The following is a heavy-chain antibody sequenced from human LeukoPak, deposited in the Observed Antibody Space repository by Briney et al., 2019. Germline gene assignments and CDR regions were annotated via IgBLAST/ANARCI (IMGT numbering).Heavy chain of an antibody. Sequence: GGSLRLSCAASGFTFDDYVMHWVRQAPGKGLEWVSLISGDGGSTYYADSVKGRFTISRDNSKNSLYLQMNSLRTEDTALYYCAKDMWRFGELDYDYWGQGTLVTVSS. CDR3: AKDMWRFGELDYDY. D-gene: IGHD3-10*01. CDR2: ISGDGGST. V-gene: IGHV3-43*02. J-gene: IGHJ4*02. CDR1: GFTFDDYV.